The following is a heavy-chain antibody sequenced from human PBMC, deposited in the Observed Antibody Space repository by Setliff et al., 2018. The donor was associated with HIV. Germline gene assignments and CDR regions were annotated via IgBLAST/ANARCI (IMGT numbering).Heavy chain of an antibody. CDR2: IYSGGST. J-gene: IGHJ6*03. V-gene: IGHV3-53*01. Sequence: GESLRLSCAASGFTVSSNYMSWVRQAPGKGLEWVSVIYSGGSTYYADSVKGRFTISRDNSKNTLYLQMNSLRAEDTAVYYCARERWLRSHYYYYMDVWGKGTTVTVSS. D-gene: IGHD5-12*01. CDR1: GFTVSSNY. CDR3: ARERWLRSHYYYYMDV.